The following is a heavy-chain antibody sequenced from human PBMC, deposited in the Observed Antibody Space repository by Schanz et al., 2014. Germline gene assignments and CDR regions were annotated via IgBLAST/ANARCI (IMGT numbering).Heavy chain of an antibody. CDR1: GFTFSSHW. Sequence: EVQLVESGGGLIQPGGSLRLSCAASGFTFSSHWMHWVRQDPGKGLVWVARINSVGSNTDYADSVTGRFTISRDNAKNTLYLQMNTLRAEDTAVYYCAKSDAFDIWGQGTLVNGSS. CDR2: INSVGSNT. V-gene: IGHV3-74*02. J-gene: IGHJ3*02. CDR3: AKSDAFDI.